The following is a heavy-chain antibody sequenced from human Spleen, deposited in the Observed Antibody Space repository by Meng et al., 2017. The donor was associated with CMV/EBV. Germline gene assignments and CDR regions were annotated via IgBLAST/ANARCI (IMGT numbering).Heavy chain of an antibody. CDR2: ISAYSGNI. V-gene: IGHV1-18*01. D-gene: IGHD2-2*02. Sequence: ASVKVSCKASGYTFSDYGISWVRQAPGQRPEWMGWISAYSGNIKYAERFQGRVTMTTDTSTSTAYMELRSLRSDDTAVYYCARGGVVVPAAIWSPLYYFDYWGQGTLVTVSS. J-gene: IGHJ4*02. CDR1: GYTFSDYG. CDR3: ARGGVVVPAAIWSPLYYFDY.